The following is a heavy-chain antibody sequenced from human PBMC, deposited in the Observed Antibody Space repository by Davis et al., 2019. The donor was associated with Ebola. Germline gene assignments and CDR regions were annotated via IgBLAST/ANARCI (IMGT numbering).Heavy chain of an antibody. D-gene: IGHD2/OR15-2a*01. CDR2: GTSADT. CDR1: GFPFGSNW. Sequence: GGSLRLSCAASGFPFGSNWMHWVRQAPGKGLEWVSTYGTSADTYYADSVKGRFTISRDNSKNTLYLQMNGLRVEDTAIYYCAKDNRNIWSEVWGQGTMVTVSS. J-gene: IGHJ3*01. CDR3: AKDNRNIWSEV. V-gene: IGHV3-23*01.